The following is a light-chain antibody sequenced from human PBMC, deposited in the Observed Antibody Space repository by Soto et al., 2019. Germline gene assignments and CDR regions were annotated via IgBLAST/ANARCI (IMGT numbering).Light chain of an antibody. CDR1: SSNIGSNT. CDR2: SNN. Sequence: QSVLTQPPSASGTPGQRVTISCSGSSSNIGSNTVNWYQQLPGTAPKLLIYSNNQRPSGVPDRFSGSKSVTSASLAISGLHSEDDADYYCAAWDDSLNGPYVVFGGGTKVTVL. J-gene: IGLJ2*01. CDR3: AAWDDSLNGPYVV. V-gene: IGLV1-44*01.